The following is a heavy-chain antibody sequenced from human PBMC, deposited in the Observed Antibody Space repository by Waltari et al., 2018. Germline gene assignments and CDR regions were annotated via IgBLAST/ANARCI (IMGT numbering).Heavy chain of an antibody. Sequence: QVHLVQSGAEVKKPGASVKVSCKASGYTFTDYYIHWVRQAPGQGLECMGWSNLNSGTENYAQSFQGRVTLTRDTSINTVYMELSRLRSDDTAVYYCAKVSKTTTGPGTWGQGTLITVSS. V-gene: IGHV1-2*02. J-gene: IGHJ5*02. D-gene: IGHD1-1*01. CDR3: AKVSKTTTGPGT. CDR1: GYTFTDYY. CDR2: SNLNSGTE.